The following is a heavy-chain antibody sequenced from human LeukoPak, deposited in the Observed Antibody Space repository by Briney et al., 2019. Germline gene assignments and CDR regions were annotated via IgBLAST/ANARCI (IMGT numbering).Heavy chain of an antibody. CDR2: INHSGST. J-gene: IGHJ4*02. D-gene: IGHD3-10*01. CDR1: GGSISSYY. V-gene: IGHV4-59*01. CDR3: ARDFYGSGSYFDY. Sequence: SETLSLTCTVSGGSISSYYWSWIRQPAGKGLEWIGEINHSGSTNYNPSLKSRVTILVDTSKNQFSLKLSSVTAADTAVYYCARDFYGSGSYFDYWGQGTLVTVSS.